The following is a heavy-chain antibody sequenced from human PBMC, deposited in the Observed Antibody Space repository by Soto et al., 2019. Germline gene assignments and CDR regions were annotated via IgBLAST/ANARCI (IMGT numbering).Heavy chain of an antibody. CDR2: IYHSGST. CDR1: RGSFSSGAYS. V-gene: IGHV4-30-2*01. CDR3: ARAFSSGYFDY. Sequence: SETLSLTCAVSRGSFSSGAYSWSWIRQPPGEGLQWIGYIYHSGSTYYNPSLKTRVAMSVDRSNNQFSLMLNSVTAADTAVYYCARAFSSGYFDYWGHGTLVTVSS. J-gene: IGHJ4*01. D-gene: IGHD3-22*01.